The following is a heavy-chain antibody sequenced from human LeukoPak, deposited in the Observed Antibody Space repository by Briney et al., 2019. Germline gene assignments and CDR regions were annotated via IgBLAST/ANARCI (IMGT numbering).Heavy chain of an antibody. CDR3: ARSDRDLLYFDL. CDR1: GGSISTYY. Sequence: KPSETLSFTCTVSGGSISTYYWSWIGQPPGKGLEWIGYVYYSGTTNYKYKSSLKSRVTISVDTSKNQFSLRLSSVTAADTAVYYCARSDRDLLYFDLWGRGSLVTVSS. J-gene: IGHJ2*01. V-gene: IGHV4-59*01. CDR2: VYYSGTT.